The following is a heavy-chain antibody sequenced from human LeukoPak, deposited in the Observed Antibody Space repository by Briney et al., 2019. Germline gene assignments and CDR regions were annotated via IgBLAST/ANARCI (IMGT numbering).Heavy chain of an antibody. J-gene: IGHJ4*02. CDR2: INHSGRT. V-gene: IGHV4-34*01. D-gene: IGHD6-19*01. Sequence: PSETLSLTCAVYGGSFSGYYWSWIRQPPGKGLEWIGEINHSGRTNYNPSLKSRVTISVDTSKNQFSLKLSSVTAADTGVYYCARQYSSGWPPHYWGQGTLVTVSS. CDR1: GGSFSGYY. CDR3: ARQYSSGWPPHY.